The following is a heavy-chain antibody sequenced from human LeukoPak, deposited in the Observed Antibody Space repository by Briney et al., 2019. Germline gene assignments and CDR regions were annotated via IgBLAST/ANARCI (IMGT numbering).Heavy chain of an antibody. Sequence: PGGSLRLSCAASGFSFSNAWMSWVRQAPGKGLEWVSVIYSGGITYYADSVKGRFTISRDNSKNTLYLQMNSLRAEDTAVYYCARSLWFESHGAFDIWGQGTMVTVSS. CDR2: IYSGGIT. D-gene: IGHD3-10*01. V-gene: IGHV3-53*01. CDR3: ARSLWFESHGAFDI. CDR1: GFSFSNAW. J-gene: IGHJ3*02.